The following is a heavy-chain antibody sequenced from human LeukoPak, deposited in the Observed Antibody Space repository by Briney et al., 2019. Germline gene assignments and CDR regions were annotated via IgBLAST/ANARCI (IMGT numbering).Heavy chain of an antibody. CDR2: TSGSGGST. J-gene: IGHJ6*03. CDR3: AKDGGQLLWFGELIPDYYYMYV. CDR1: GFTLSSYY. V-gene: IGHV3-23*01. Sequence: GGSMTLSRAADGFTLSSYYMNWVRQAQREVMEWVSSTSGSGGSTYYADSVKGRCTIARDNSKDALYLQINSLRAEDTAVYYCAKDGGQLLWFGELIPDYYYMYVWGKGTTVTISS. D-gene: IGHD3-10*01.